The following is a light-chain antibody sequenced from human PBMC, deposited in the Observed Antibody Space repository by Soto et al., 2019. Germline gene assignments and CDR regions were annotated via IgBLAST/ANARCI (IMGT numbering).Light chain of an antibody. Sequence: DRVTITCRASQDISSRLAWYQQKPGKAPKLLIYAASTLETGVTSRFSGSGSGTGFTFTICFFQAEDCIRDCSTDSACLLIRFGQ. CDR2: AAS. CDR1: QDISSR. V-gene: IGKV1-8*01. CDR3: TDSACLLIR. J-gene: IGKJ5*01.